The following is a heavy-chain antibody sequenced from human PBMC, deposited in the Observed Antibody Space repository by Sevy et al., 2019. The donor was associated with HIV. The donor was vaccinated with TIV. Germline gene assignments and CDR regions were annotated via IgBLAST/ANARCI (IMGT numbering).Heavy chain of an antibody. CDR1: GGSFSGYY. D-gene: IGHD3-16*02. CDR2: IPHSENT. CDR3: ARGRYDKYVWGSYRPTYFDY. Sequence: SETLSLTCAVYGGSFSGYYWTFFRQPPGKGLEWIGEIPHSENTNSNPSPKSRVTISVDTSKNQFSLKLTSVTAADTAVYFCARGRYDKYVWGSYRPTYFDYWGQGSLVTVSS. V-gene: IGHV4-34*01. J-gene: IGHJ4*02.